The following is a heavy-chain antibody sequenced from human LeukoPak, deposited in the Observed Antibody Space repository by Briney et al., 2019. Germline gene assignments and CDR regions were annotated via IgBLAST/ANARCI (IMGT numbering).Heavy chain of an antibody. CDR3: ARVHDYTRRYYYMDV. V-gene: IGHV1-8*03. Sequence: ASVKVSCKASGYTFTGYYMHWVRQAPGQGLEWMGWMNPNSGNTGYAQKFQGRVTITRNTSISTAYMELSSLRSEDTAVYYCARVHDYTRRYYYMDVWGKGTTVTVSS. CDR1: GYTFTGYY. J-gene: IGHJ6*03. CDR2: MNPNSGNT. D-gene: IGHD4-11*01.